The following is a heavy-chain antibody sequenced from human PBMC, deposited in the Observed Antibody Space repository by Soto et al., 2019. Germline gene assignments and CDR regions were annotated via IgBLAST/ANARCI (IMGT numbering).Heavy chain of an antibody. V-gene: IGHV1-24*01. D-gene: IGHD6-19*01. CDR2: FDPESGEA. J-gene: IGHJ6*02. Sequence: ASVKVSCKVSGYTLIELSMHWVRQAPGKGLEWMARFDPESGEAIYAQKFQGRVTMTEDTSTDTAYMELSSLRSEDTAVYYCATDHQWLGDYYYGMDVWGQGTTVTVSS. CDR1: GYTLIELS. CDR3: ATDHQWLGDYYYGMDV.